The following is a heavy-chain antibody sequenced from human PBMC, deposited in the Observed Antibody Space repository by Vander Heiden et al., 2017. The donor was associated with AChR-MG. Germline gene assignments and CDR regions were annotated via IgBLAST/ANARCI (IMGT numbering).Heavy chain of an antibody. Sequence: QVQPVASGGGVVQPGRSLRLSCAASGFHFSSYAMHWVRQAPGKGLEWVAVISYDGSNKYYADSVKGRFTISRDNSKNTLYLQMNSLRAEDTAVYYCARRSGSYPPTAGDYWGQGTLVTVSS. CDR1: GFHFSSYA. J-gene: IGHJ4*02. CDR2: ISYDGSNK. CDR3: ARRSGSYPPTAGDY. D-gene: IGHD1-26*01. V-gene: IGHV3-30-3*01.